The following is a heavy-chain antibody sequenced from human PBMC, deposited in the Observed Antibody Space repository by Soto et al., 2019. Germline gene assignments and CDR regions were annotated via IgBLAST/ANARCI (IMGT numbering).Heavy chain of an antibody. CDR2: SRNKANDYTT. J-gene: IGHJ4*02. Sequence: EVQLVESGGGLVQPGGSLRLSCTTSGFSLSDHYMDWVRQALGKRLEWVGRSRNKANDYTTEYAASVKGRVTIYRDDSKNSLYLQMNSLKNEDTAVYYCPRPPRTGYSSTWYDYWGQGTLVTVSS. D-gene: IGHD6-13*01. V-gene: IGHV3-72*01. CDR1: GFSLSDHY. CDR3: PRPPRTGYSSTWYDY.